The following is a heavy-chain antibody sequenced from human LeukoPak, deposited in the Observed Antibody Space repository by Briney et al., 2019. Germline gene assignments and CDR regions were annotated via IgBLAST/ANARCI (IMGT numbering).Heavy chain of an antibody. Sequence: PGGSLRLSCAASGFTFSSYAMSWVRQAPGKGLEWVSIIGYRGGSIYYAHSVQGRFTISRDNSKNTLSLQMHGLRPEDTAVYYCAKSWGYTRPYYNYMDVWGKGTTVTVSS. CDR3: AKSWGYTRPYYNYMDV. V-gene: IGHV3-23*01. CDR2: IGYRGGSI. D-gene: IGHD3-16*02. J-gene: IGHJ6*03. CDR1: GFTFSSYA.